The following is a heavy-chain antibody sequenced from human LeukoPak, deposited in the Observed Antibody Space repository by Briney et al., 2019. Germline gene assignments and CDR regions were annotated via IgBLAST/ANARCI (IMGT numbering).Heavy chain of an antibody. V-gene: IGHV3-7*01. CDR2: INNDGSEK. J-gene: IGHJ4*02. Sequence: GGSLRLSCAASGFTFSNYWMSWVRQAPGKGLEWVAHINNDGSEKYYVDSVKGRFTTSRDNAKNSLYLQMNSLRVEDTAVYYCARDKVTYWGQGTLVTVSS. CDR1: GFTFSNYW. CDR3: ARDKVTY.